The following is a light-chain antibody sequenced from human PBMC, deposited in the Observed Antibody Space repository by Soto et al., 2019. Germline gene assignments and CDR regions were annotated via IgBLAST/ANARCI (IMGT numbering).Light chain of an antibody. J-gene: IGLJ3*02. CDR3: AAWDDSLNGWV. CDR1: SSNVGDNA. V-gene: IGLV1-36*01. Sequence: QPVLTQPPSVSAAPRQRVTISCSGSSSNVGDNAVNWYQQLPGKAPKLLIYYDDLLTSGVSDRFSGFKSGTSASLAISGLQSEDEGDYYCAAWDDSLNGWVFGGGTKLTVL. CDR2: YDD.